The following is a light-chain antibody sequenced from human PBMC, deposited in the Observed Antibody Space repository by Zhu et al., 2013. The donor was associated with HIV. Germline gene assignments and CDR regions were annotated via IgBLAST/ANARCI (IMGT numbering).Light chain of an antibody. CDR3: QQYGNSPWT. Sequence: EIVMTQSPVTLSVSPGERAILSCRASQSVSSNLAWYQQKPGQAPRLLIYGASSRATGIPDRFSGSGSGTDFTLTISRLEPEDFAVYYCQQYGNSPWTFGQGTKVEIK. CDR2: GAS. CDR1: QSVSSN. J-gene: IGKJ1*01. V-gene: IGKV3-20*01.